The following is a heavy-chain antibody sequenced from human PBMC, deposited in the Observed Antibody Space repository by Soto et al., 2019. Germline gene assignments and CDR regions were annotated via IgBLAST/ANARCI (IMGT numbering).Heavy chain of an antibody. CDR2: IYYSGST. CDR1: GGSINSRSYY. CDR3: ARQRTSVVTQAYFDD. D-gene: IGHD2-21*02. J-gene: IGHJ4*02. Sequence: PSETLSLTCTVSGGSINSRSYYWGWIRQSSGKVLEWIGSIYYSGSTYYNPSLKSRVAMSVDTSKNQFSLELRSVSAADTAVYYCARQRTSVVTQAYFDDWGQGSLVTVSS. V-gene: IGHV4-39*01.